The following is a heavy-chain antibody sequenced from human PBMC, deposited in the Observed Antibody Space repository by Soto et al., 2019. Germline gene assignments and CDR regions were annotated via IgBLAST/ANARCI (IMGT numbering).Heavy chain of an antibody. CDR2: ISYDGSNE. V-gene: IGHV3-30*18. D-gene: IGHD4-17*01. CDR1: GFTFSSYG. J-gene: IGHJ4*02. CDR3: AKEITTVVDY. Sequence: GGSLRLSCAASGFTFSSYGMHWVRQAPGKGLEWVAVISYDGSNEYYADSVKGRFTISRDNSKNTVYLQMNSLRVGDTAVYYCAKEITTVVDYWGQGTLVTVSS.